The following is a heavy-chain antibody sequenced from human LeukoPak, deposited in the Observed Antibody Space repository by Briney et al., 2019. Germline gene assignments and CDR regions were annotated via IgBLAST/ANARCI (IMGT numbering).Heavy chain of an antibody. CDR2: IHTSGST. D-gene: IGHD1-14*01. CDR3: ARDPEGHGNYFDY. J-gene: IGHJ4*02. V-gene: IGHV4-4*07. Sequence: SETLSLTCTVSGGSISSYFCTWIRQPAGKGLEWIGRIHTSGSTNYNPSLKSRATMSVDTSKNQFSLKLSSVTAADTAVYYCARDPEGHGNYFDYWGQGALVTVSS. CDR1: GGSISSYF.